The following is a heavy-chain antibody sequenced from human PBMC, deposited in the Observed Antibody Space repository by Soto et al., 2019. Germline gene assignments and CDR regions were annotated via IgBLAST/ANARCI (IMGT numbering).Heavy chain of an antibody. CDR3: ARVSIVVVVAAPANDAFDI. J-gene: IGHJ3*02. D-gene: IGHD2-15*01. CDR1: GGSFSGYY. Sequence: PSETLSLTCAVYGGSFSGYYWSWIRQPPGKGLEWIGEINHSGSTNYNPSLKSRVTISVDTPKNQFSLKLSSVTAADTAVYYCARVSIVVVVAAPANDAFDIWGQGTMVTVSS. CDR2: INHSGST. V-gene: IGHV4-34*01.